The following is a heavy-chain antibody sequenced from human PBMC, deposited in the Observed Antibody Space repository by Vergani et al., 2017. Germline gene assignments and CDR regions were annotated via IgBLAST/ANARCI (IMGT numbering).Heavy chain of an antibody. CDR1: GFTFSNYG. CDR3: ARDTVTGSRYFDY. Sequence: QVQLVESGGGVVQPGGSLRLSCGASGFTFSNYGMRWVRQAPGKGLEWVTFIRYDGSNTYYADSVKGRFTISRDNSKNTLFLQMNSLRPEDTAVYYCARDTVTGSRYFDYWGQGTLVTVSS. V-gene: IGHV3-30*02. J-gene: IGHJ4*02. D-gene: IGHD6-19*01. CDR2: IRYDGSNT.